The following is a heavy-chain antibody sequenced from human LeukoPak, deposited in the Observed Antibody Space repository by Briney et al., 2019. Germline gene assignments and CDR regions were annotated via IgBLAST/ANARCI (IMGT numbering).Heavy chain of an antibody. D-gene: IGHD3-9*01. V-gene: IGHV3-30*02. CDR3: AKDQWDDILTGPGWAHDY. Sequence: GGSLRLSCAASGFTLSSYGMHWVRQAPGKGLEWVAFIRYDGSNKYYADSVKGRFTISRDNSKNTLYLQMNSLRAEDTAVYYCAKDQWDDILTGPGWAHDYWGQGTLVTVSS. CDR2: IRYDGSNK. J-gene: IGHJ4*02. CDR1: GFTLSSYG.